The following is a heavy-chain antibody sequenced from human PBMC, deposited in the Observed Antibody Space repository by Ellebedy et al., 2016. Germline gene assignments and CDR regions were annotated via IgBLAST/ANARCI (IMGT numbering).Heavy chain of an antibody. CDR3: ARDQAIFGVVQVYYYGMDV. CDR2: IVFSGTAT. CDR1: GFTFNIAG. D-gene: IGHD3-3*01. Sequence: GESLKISXAASGFTFNIAGMTWVRQAPGKGLEWVATIVFSGTATYYSDSVKGRFIISRDNAKNSLFLQMNSLRVEDTAVYYCARDQAIFGVVQVYYYGMDVWGQGTTVTVSS. J-gene: IGHJ6*02. V-gene: IGHV3-21*01.